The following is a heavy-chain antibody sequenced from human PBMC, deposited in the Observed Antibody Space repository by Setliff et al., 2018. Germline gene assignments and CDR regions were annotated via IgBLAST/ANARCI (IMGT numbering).Heavy chain of an antibody. CDR1: GASLRSGSNY. Sequence: SETLSLTCTVSGASLRSGSNYWGWFSQPAGKGLEWIGRIYTDGTTNYSPSLKSRVTISADTSQNHFSLRMSSVSAADTAVYFCAKEHVVISFVNNIHHHYGMDVWGQGTTVTVSS. V-gene: IGHV4-61*02. CDR3: AKEHVVISFVNNIHHHYGMDV. D-gene: IGHD2-21*01. CDR2: IYTDGTT. J-gene: IGHJ6*02.